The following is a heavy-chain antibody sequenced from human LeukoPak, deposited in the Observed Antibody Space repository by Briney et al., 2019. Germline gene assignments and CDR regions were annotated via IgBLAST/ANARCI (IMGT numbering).Heavy chain of an antibody. CDR3: ARGRPTIFGAVIIFQPDYFDY. Sequence: SETLSLTCAVYGGSFSGYYWSWIRQPPGKGLEWIGEINYSGSTNYNPSLKSRVTISVDTSKNQFSLKLSSVTAADTAVYYCARGRPTIFGAVIIFQPDYFDYWGQGTLVTVSS. V-gene: IGHV4-34*01. CDR2: INYSGST. D-gene: IGHD3-3*01. J-gene: IGHJ4*02. CDR1: GGSFSGYY.